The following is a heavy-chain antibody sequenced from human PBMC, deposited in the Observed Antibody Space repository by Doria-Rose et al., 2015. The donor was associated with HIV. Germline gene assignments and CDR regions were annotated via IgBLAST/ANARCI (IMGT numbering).Heavy chain of an antibody. V-gene: IGHV2-26*01. D-gene: IGHD6-13*01. CDR2: IFSYDDR. Sequence: QITLKESGPVLVKPTETLTLTCTVSGVSLSSPGMGVSWIRQPPGKALEWLANIFSYDDRSYETSLKSRLTISRGTSKRQVVLTMTDMDPVDTATYHCARIKSSRWYHKYYFDFWGQGTLVIVSA. CDR3: ARIKSSRWYHKYYFDF. CDR1: GVSLSSPGMG. J-gene: IGHJ4*02.